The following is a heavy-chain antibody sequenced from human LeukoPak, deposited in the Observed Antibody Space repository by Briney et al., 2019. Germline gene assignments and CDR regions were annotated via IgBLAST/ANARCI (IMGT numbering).Heavy chain of an antibody. D-gene: IGHD1-26*01. V-gene: IGHV3-23*01. CDR1: GFTFGTYA. Sequence: GGSLRLSCAASGFTFGTYAMTWVRQAPGKGLEWVSTIKSSGDSRFYADSVKGRFTISRDNSKNTLYLQMNSLRAEDTAVYYCAKGRKWYSGSQDASDIWGQGTMVTVSS. CDR2: IKSSGDSR. CDR3: AKGRKWYSGSQDASDI. J-gene: IGHJ3*02.